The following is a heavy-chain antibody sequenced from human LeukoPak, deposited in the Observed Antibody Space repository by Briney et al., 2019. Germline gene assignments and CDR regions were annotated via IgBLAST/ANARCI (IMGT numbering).Heavy chain of an antibody. D-gene: IGHD6-13*01. J-gene: IGHJ6*02. Sequence: GGSLRLSCTASGFTFSSYGMHWVRQAPGKGLEWVAVIWYDGSNKYYADSVKGRFTISRDNSKNTLYLQMNSLRAEDTAVYYCARDIAAAPYYYGMDVWGQGTTVTVS. CDR3: ARDIAAAPYYYGMDV. CDR1: GFTFSSYG. CDR2: IWYDGSNK. V-gene: IGHV3-33*01.